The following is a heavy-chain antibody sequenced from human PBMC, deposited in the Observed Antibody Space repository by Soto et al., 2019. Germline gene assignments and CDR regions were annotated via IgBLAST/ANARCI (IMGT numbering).Heavy chain of an antibody. V-gene: IGHV4-4*02. J-gene: IGHJ4*02. CDR1: GASVSSTYW. Sequence: QVELQESGPGLVKPSGTLSLTCAVSGASVSSTYWWSWVRQPPGKWPEWIGEINHRGSANYNPSLNSRVTVSIDISKSQFSLRLTSVTAADTAVYFCARYNAASGTYYFDYWGRGALVTVSS. CDR2: INHRGSA. D-gene: IGHD6-13*01. CDR3: ARYNAASGTYYFDY.